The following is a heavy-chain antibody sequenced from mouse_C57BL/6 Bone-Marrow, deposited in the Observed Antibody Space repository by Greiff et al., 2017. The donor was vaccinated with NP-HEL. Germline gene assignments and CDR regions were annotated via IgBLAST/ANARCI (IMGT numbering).Heavy chain of an antibody. V-gene: IGHV1-82*01. CDR1: GYAFSSSW. CDR3: ARKIYDGYRYFDY. J-gene: IGHJ2*01. D-gene: IGHD2-3*01. CDR2: IYPGDGDT. Sequence: QVQLQQSGPELVKPGASVKISCKASGYAFSSSWMNWVKQRPGKGLEWIGRIYPGDGDTNYNGKFKGKATLTADKSSSTAYMQLSSLTSEDSAVYFCARKIYDGYRYFDYWGQGTTLTVSS.